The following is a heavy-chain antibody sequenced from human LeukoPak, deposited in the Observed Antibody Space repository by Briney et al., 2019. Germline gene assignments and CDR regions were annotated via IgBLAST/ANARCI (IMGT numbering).Heavy chain of an antibody. CDR3: ARHYRSSSSSDY. J-gene: IGHJ4*02. D-gene: IGHD6-6*01. V-gene: IGHV4-39*01. Sequence: SETLSLTCTVSGGSISSSSYYWGWIRQPPGKGLEWIGSIYYSGSTYYNPSLKSRVTISVDTSKNQFFLKLSSVTATDTAVYYCARHYRSSSSSDYWGQGTLVTVSS. CDR1: GGSISSSSYY. CDR2: IYYSGST.